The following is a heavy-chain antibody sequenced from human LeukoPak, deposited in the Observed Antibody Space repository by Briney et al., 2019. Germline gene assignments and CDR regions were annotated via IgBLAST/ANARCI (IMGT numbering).Heavy chain of an antibody. V-gene: IGHV3-23*01. CDR1: GFTFSSYA. J-gene: IGHJ4*02. Sequence: GGSLRLSCAASGFTFSSYAMSWVRQAPGKGLEWVSAISGSGGSTYYADSVKGRFTISRDNSKNTLYLQMNSLRAEDTAVYYCAKEAWGSGYSSSWYSYYFDYWGQGTLVTVSS. CDR2: ISGSGGST. D-gene: IGHD6-13*01. CDR3: AKEAWGSGYSSSWYSYYFDY.